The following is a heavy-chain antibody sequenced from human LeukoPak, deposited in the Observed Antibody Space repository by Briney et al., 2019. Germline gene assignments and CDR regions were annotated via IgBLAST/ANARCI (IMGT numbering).Heavy chain of an antibody. CDR2: IYYSGSN. J-gene: IGHJ6*02. D-gene: IGHD3-3*01. V-gene: IGHV4-59*12. CDR1: GGSISSYY. Sequence: SETLSLTCTVTGGSISSYYWSWIRQAPGKGLEWIGYIYYSGSNNYNPSLKSRVTISVDTSKNQFSLLLSSVTAADTAVYYCARDSRDIDFWTGYSPTYYYYGMDVWGQGTTVTVSS. CDR3: ARDSRDIDFWTGYSPTYYYYGMDV.